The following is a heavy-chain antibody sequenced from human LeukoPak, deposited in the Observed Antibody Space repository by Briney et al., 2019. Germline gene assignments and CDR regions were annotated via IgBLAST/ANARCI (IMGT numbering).Heavy chain of an antibody. Sequence: PSETLSLTCAVYGGSFSGYYWSWIRQPPGKGLEWIGEINHSGSTNYNPSLKSRVTISVDTSKNQFSLKLSSVTAADTAVYYCARAGDVVVPAAIGRYYYYMDVWGKGTTVTVSS. D-gene: IGHD2-2*02. V-gene: IGHV4-34*01. CDR1: GGSFSGYY. J-gene: IGHJ6*03. CDR2: INHSGST. CDR3: ARAGDVVVPAAIGRYYYYMDV.